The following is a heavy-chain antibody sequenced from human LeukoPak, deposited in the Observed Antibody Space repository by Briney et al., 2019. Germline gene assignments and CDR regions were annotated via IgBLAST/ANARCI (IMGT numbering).Heavy chain of an antibody. Sequence: TGGSLRLSCAASGFTFSSYSMNWVRQAPGKGLEWVSYISSSSSAIYYAGPVKGRFTISRDNAKNSLYLQMNTLRAEDTAVYYCARKGIAARRGYFDYWGQGTLVTVSS. J-gene: IGHJ4*02. D-gene: IGHD6-6*01. CDR2: ISSSSSAI. CDR1: GFTFSSYS. CDR3: ARKGIAARRGYFDY. V-gene: IGHV3-48*04.